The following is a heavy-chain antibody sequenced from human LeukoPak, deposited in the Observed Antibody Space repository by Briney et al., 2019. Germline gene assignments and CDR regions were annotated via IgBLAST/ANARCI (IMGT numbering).Heavy chain of an antibody. J-gene: IGHJ4*02. CDR2: TYYRSKWNY. Sequence: SQTLSLTCAVSGDSVSSNSVGWNWIRQSPSRGLEWLGRTYYRSKWNYGYAVSVKSRIIINPDTSRNQFSLQLNSVIPEDTAVYYCARDKANNGYYYAVDSWGQGTLVTVSS. V-gene: IGHV6-1*01. D-gene: IGHD3-22*01. CDR3: ARDKANNGYYYAVDS. CDR1: GDSVSSNSVG.